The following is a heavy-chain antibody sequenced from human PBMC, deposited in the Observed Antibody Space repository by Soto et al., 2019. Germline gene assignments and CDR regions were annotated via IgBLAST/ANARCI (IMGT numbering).Heavy chain of an antibody. CDR1: GFTLSTQA. Sequence: PGGSLRLGCAVSGFTLSTQASIGVRQGPGKGLEWVSGIDSAGRTFHTDSVKGRFTISRDNSKNALYLQMNRPRAVDTAVDYWAKEGYVSGFFWGQGTLVTVSS. CDR3: AKEGYVSGFF. CDR2: IDSAGRT. J-gene: IGHJ4*02. V-gene: IGHV3-23*01. D-gene: IGHD3-10*01.